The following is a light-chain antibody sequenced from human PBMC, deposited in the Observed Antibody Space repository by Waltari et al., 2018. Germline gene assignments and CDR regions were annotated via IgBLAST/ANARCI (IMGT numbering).Light chain of an antibody. Sequence: DIVLTQSPLSLPVTPGEPASISCRSSQSLLHDNGYNYLDWYLQKPGQSPQLLIYLGSNRASGVPDRFSGSESGKDFTLKISRVEAEDVGVYYCMQALATPLTFGGGTKLEIK. CDR2: LGS. CDR1: QSLLHDNGYNY. J-gene: IGKJ4*01. CDR3: MQALATPLT. V-gene: IGKV2-28*01.